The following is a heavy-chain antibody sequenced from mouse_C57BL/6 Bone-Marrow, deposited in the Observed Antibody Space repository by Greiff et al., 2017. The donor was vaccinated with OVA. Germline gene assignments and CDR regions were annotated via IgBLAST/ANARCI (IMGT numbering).Heavy chain of an antibody. V-gene: IGHV7-3*01. J-gene: IGHJ4*01. Sequence: EVKLMESGGGLVQPGGSLSLSCAASGFTFTDYYMSWVRQPPGKALEWLGFIRNKANGYTTEYSASVKGRFTISRDNSQSILYLQMNALRAEDTAIYYCARDAWGASYAMDYWGQGTSVTVSS. CDR3: ARDAWGASYAMDY. CDR1: GFTFTDYY. D-gene: IGHD6-1*01. CDR2: IRNKANGYTT.